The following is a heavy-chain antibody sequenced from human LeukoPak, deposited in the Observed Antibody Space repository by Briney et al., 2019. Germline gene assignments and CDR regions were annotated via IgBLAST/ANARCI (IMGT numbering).Heavy chain of an antibody. CDR3: ARDAYYDKSGPPG. CDR1: GFTFSDYY. Sequence: KPGGSLRLSCVASGFTFSDYYMSWIRQAPGKGLEYISYISSSGRDIYYPDSVKGRFTISRDNAKNSLYLQMNSLRADDTAVYYCARDAYYDKSGPPGWGQGTLVTVSS. CDR2: ISSSGRDI. D-gene: IGHD3-22*01. J-gene: IGHJ4*02. V-gene: IGHV3-11*01.